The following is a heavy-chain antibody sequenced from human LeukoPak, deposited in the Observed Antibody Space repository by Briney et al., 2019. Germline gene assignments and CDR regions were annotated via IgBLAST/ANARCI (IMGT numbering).Heavy chain of an antibody. CDR2: IYYSGST. V-gene: IGHV4-39*01. CDR1: GGSISSSSYY. Sequence: SETLSLTCTVSGGSISSSSYYWGWIRQPPGKGLEWIGSIYYSGSTYYNPSLKSRVTISVDTSRNQFSLKLSSVTAADTAVYYCARHRRLWFGELMPPDYWGQGTLVTVSS. CDR3: ARHRRLWFGELMPPDY. D-gene: IGHD3-10*01. J-gene: IGHJ4*02.